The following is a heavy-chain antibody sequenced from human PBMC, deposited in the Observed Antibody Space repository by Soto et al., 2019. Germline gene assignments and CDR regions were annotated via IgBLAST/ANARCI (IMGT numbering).Heavy chain of an antibody. CDR2: LYSGGST. Sequence: EVQLVETGGGLIQPGGSLRLSCAASGLIVSTNYMNWVRQAPGKGLEWVSVLYSGGSTHYAGSVKGRFIISRDNSKNTLDLQMNNLRAEDTAVYYCARDRPGDEGDAFDIWGHGTLVTVSS. J-gene: IGHJ3*02. CDR1: GLIVSTNY. D-gene: IGHD3-10*01. V-gene: IGHV3-53*02. CDR3: ARDRPGDEGDAFDI.